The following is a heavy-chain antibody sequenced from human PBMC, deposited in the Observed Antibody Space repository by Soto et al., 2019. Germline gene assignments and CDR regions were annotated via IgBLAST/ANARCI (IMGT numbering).Heavy chain of an antibody. CDR2: VYYSGST. D-gene: IGHD6-13*01. CDR3: ARDPFEYSSSWYAYYGMDV. J-gene: IGHJ6*02. CDR1: GGSISSGGYY. V-gene: IGHV4-31*03. Sequence: PSETLSLTCTVSGGSISSGGYYWSWIRQHPGKGLEWIGYVYYSGSTYYNPSLKSRVTISVDTSKNQFSLKLSSVTAADTAVYYCARDPFEYSSSWYAYYGMDVWGQGTTLTVSS.